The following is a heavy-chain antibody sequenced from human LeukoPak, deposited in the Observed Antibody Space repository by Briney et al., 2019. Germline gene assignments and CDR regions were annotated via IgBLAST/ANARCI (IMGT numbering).Heavy chain of an antibody. CDR3: AKAGYYDSSGYWYYFDY. J-gene: IGHJ4*02. Sequence: GGSLRLSCAASGFTFDDYAMHWVRQAPGKGLEWVSLISWDGGSTYYADSVKGRFTISRDNSKNSLYLQMNSLRAEDTALYYCAKAGYYDSSGYWYYFDYWGQGTLVTVSS. CDR1: GFTFDDYA. D-gene: IGHD3-22*01. CDR2: ISWDGGST. V-gene: IGHV3-43D*03.